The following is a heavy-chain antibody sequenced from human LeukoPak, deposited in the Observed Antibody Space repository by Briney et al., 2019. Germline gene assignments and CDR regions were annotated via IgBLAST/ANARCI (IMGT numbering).Heavy chain of an antibody. J-gene: IGHJ4*02. Sequence: SETLSLTCIVSGGSISSYCWSWIRQPPGKGLEWIGYIRYIGSTYYNPSLKSRVTMSMDTSTNQFSLNLSSVTAADTAVYYCARGPPYGSRSDYFDYWGQGTLVTVSS. CDR3: ARGPPYGSRSDYFDY. V-gene: IGHV4-59*01. CDR1: GGSISSYC. CDR2: IRYIGST. D-gene: IGHD3-10*01.